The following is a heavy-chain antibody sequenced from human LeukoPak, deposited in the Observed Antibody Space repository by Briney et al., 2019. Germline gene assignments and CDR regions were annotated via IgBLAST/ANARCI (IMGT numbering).Heavy chain of an antibody. V-gene: IGHV4-61*02. CDR3: ARQLGCSSTSCRIYYYYYYYMDV. CDR2: IYTSGST. D-gene: IGHD2-2*01. J-gene: IGHJ6*03. CDR1: GGSISSGSYY. Sequence: PSETLSLTCTVSGGSISSGSYYWSWIRQPAGKGLEWIGRIYTSGSTNYNPSLKSRVTISVDTSKNQFSLKLSSVTAADTAVYYCARQLGCSSTSCRIYYYYYYYMDVWGKGTTVTISS.